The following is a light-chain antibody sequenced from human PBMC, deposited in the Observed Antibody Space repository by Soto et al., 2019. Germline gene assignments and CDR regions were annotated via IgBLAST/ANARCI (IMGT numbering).Light chain of an antibody. V-gene: IGKV1-17*01. CDR3: QQYGSSPRT. CDR2: AAS. Sequence: DIQMTQSPSSLSASVGDRVTITCRASQDIRNDLGWYQQKPGKAPKRLIYAASSLQSGVPSRFSGSGSGTDFTLTISRLEPEDFAVYYCQQYGSSPRTFGQGTKVEIK. J-gene: IGKJ1*01. CDR1: QDIRND.